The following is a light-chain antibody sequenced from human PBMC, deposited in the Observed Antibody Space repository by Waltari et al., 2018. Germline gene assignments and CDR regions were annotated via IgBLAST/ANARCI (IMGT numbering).Light chain of an antibody. CDR1: RSDVGVYGF. V-gene: IGLV2-11*01. CDR2: DVT. J-gene: IGLJ3*02. CDR3: SSYTPTSFWV. Sequence: QSALTQPRSVSGSSGQSVTISCSGSRSDVGVYGFISWYQHHPDKAPKLIIYDVTKRPSGGPHRFSGSKSGNTASLTISGLQADDEADYYCSSYTPTSFWVFGGGTKLTVL.